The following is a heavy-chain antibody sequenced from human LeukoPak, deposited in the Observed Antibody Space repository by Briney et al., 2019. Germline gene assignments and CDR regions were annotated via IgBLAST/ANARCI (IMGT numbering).Heavy chain of an antibody. CDR2: INHSGST. CDR3: ARGVGALKGKINY. CDR1: GGSFSGYY. D-gene: IGHD1-26*01. Sequence: PSETLSLTCAVYGGSFSGYYWSWIRQPPGKGLEWIGEINHSGSTNYNPSLKSRVTISVDTSKNQFSLKLSSVTAADTAVYYCARGVGALKGKINYWGQGTLVTVSS. J-gene: IGHJ4*02. V-gene: IGHV4-34*01.